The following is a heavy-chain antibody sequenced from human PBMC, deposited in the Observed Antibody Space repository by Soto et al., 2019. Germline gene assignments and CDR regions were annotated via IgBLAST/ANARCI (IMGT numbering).Heavy chain of an antibody. V-gene: IGHV4-31*03. D-gene: IGHD1-20*01. CDR1: GGSISSGGYY. CDR2: IYYSGST. J-gene: IGHJ6*02. CDR3: ARDRPNWNEGYYYYGMDV. Sequence: QVQLQESGPGLVKPSQTLSLTCTVSGGSISSGGYYWSWIRQHPGKGLEWIGYIYYSGSTYYNPSLKSRVTISVDTSKNQFSLKLSSVTAADTAVYYCARDRPNWNEGYYYYGMDVWGQGTTVTVSS.